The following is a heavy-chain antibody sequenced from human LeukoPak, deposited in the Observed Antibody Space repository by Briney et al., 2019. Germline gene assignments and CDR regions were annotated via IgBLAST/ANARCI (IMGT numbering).Heavy chain of an antibody. CDR1: GGSFSGYY. D-gene: IGHD4-17*01. CDR3: ARVYYGDYRYFDY. J-gene: IGHJ4*02. CDR2: INHSGST. Sequence: PSETLSLTCAVYGGSFSGYYWSWIRQPPGKGLEWIGEINHSGSTNYNPSLKSRVTISVDTSKNQFSLKLSSVTAADTAVYYCARVYYGDYRYFDYWGQGTLVTVSS. V-gene: IGHV4-34*01.